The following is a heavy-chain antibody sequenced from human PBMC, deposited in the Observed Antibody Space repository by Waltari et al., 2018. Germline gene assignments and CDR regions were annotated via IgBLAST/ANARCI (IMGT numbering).Heavy chain of an antibody. D-gene: IGHD6-19*01. CDR3: ARDSRAGWVNYYYYYYMDV. V-gene: IGHV4-4*07. J-gene: IGHJ6*03. CDR1: GGSIRRYL. CDR2: IYTSGST. Sequence: AELQATGRGPVKHPDTQSLSCTVPGGSIRRYLWPWVRQPGGKGLEWIGRIYTSGSTNYNPSLKSRVTMSVDTSKNQFSLKLSSVTAADTAVYYCARDSRAGWVNYYYYYYMDVWGKGTTVTISS.